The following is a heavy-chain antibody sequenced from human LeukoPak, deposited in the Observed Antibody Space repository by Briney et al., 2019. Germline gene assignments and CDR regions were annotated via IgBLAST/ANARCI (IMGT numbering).Heavy chain of an antibody. J-gene: IGHJ4*02. CDR1: GGTFSSYT. CDR3: ARDRPYTGGWRGFDY. D-gene: IGHD6-19*01. V-gene: IGHV1-69*13. Sequence: ASVKVSCKVSGGTFSSYTINWVRQSPGQGLECMGGIVPMFGIANYAQKFQGRVTITADESTSTAYMELSSLRSEDTAVYYCARDRPYTGGWRGFDYWGQGTLVTVSS. CDR2: IVPMFGIA.